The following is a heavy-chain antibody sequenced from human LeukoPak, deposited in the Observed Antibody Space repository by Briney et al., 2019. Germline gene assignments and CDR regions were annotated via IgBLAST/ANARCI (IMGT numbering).Heavy chain of an antibody. J-gene: IGHJ4*02. Sequence: PGRSLRLSCAASGFTFSSYGMHWVRQAPGKGLEWVAVIWYNGSNKFYADSVKGRFTISRDNSKNTLYLQMNSLRAEDTAVYYCAKPGDDYGDSEYYDYWGQGTLVTVSS. CDR3: AKPGDDYGDSEYYDY. D-gene: IGHD4-17*01. CDR1: GFTFSSYG. CDR2: IWYNGSNK. V-gene: IGHV3-33*06.